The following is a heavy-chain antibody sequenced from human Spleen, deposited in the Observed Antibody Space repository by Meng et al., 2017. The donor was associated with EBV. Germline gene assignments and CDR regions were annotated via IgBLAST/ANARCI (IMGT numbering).Heavy chain of an antibody. V-gene: IGHV4-4*02. CDR3: ARRERYSYDILHDNYFEY. CDR1: SGSIFEKW. D-gene: IGHD3-22*01. J-gene: IGHJ4*02. Sequence: GPRLVRRSGTLSLTGVVSSGSIFEKWWPLVRQSPGKGLEWIGEVYSSGTAANYNPSLRSRVTLSVDAAKNQFSLRLSSVTAADTAVYYCARRERYSYDILHDNYFEYWGPGSLVTVSS. CDR2: VYSSGTA.